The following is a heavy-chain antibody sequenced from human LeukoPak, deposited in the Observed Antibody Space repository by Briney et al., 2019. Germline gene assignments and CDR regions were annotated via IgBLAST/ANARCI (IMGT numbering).Heavy chain of an antibody. V-gene: IGHV3-53*01. CDR1: GFTFSSYA. Sequence: AGGSLRLSCAASGFTFSSYAMSWVRQAPGKGLEWVSVIYSGGSTYYADSVKGRFTISRDNSKNTLYLQMNSLRAEDTAVYYCARDRSSSWSMGISNWFDPWGQGTLVTVSS. CDR3: ARDRSSSWSMGISNWFDP. D-gene: IGHD6-13*01. CDR2: IYSGGST. J-gene: IGHJ5*02.